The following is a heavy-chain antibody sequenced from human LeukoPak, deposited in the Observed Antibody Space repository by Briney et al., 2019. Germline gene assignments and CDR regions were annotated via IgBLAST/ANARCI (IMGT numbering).Heavy chain of an antibody. CDR3: ATRTFRGAFDI. CDR2: IFYSGST. CDR1: GDSINSRSYY. Sequence: PSETLSLTCTVSGDSINSRSYYCGWIRQPAGKGLEWLGTIFYSGSTYYNPSLQSRVTISVDTSKNQFSLKLSSVTAADSAVYYCATRTFRGAFDIWGQGTMVTVSS. V-gene: IGHV4-39*01. D-gene: IGHD2-2*01. J-gene: IGHJ3*02.